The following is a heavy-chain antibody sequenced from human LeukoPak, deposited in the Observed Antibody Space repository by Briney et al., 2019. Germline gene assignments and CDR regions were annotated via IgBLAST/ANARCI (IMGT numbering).Heavy chain of an antibody. CDR2: IYTSGST. Sequence: TSETLSLTCTVSGGSISSYYWSWIRQPAGKGLEWIGRIYTSGSTNYNPSLKSRVTMSVDTSKNQFSLKLSSVTAADTAVYYCARGIYDSSGYYYGDAFDIWGQGTMVTVSS. CDR1: GGSISSYY. J-gene: IGHJ3*02. CDR3: ARGIYDSSGYYYGDAFDI. V-gene: IGHV4-4*07. D-gene: IGHD3-22*01.